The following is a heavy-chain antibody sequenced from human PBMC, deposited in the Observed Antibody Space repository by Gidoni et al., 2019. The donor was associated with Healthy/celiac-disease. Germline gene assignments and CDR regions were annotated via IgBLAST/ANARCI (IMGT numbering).Heavy chain of an antibody. D-gene: IGHD2-21*01. J-gene: IGHJ4*02. CDR2: IYSGGST. Sequence: EVQLVESGGGLVQPGGSLRLSCAASGFTVSSNYMSWVRQAPGKGLEWVSVIYSGGSTYYADSVKGRFTISRDNSKNTLYLQMNSLRAEDTAVYYCARDPPNCGGDCLFDYWGQGTLVTVSS. CDR1: GFTVSSNY. CDR3: ARDPPNCGGDCLFDY. V-gene: IGHV3-66*01.